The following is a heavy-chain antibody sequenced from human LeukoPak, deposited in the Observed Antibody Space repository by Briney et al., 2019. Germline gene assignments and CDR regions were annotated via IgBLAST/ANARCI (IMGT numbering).Heavy chain of an antibody. J-gene: IGHJ4*02. V-gene: IGHV3-74*01. CDR1: GFSFSSYW. Sequence: GGSLRLSCAASGFSFSSYWMHWIRQAPGKGLVWVSRIHSDGIGTSYADSVRCRFIISRDNAKNTLYLQMNSLRAEDTAVYYCARDQGSFDYWGQGTLVTVSS. CDR3: ARDQGSFDY. CDR2: IHSDGIGT.